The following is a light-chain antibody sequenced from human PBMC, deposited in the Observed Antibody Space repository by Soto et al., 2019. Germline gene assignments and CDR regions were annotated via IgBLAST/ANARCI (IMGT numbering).Light chain of an antibody. V-gene: IGLV2-23*01. CDR1: SSDVGSYNL. J-gene: IGLJ2*01. CDR3: CSYAGSRRV. Sequence: QSALTQPASESGSPGQSITISCTGTSSDVGSYNLVSWYQQHPGKAPKLMIYEGSKRPSGVSNRFSGSKSGNTASLTISGLQAKDEADYYCCSYAGSRRVFGGGTKLTVL. CDR2: EGS.